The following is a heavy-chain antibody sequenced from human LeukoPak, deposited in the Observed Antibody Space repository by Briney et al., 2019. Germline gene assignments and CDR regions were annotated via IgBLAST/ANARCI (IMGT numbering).Heavy chain of an antibody. CDR3: ASPGIVAAGTDRGFDY. CDR1: GGSISSYY. D-gene: IGHD6-13*01. CDR2: IYYSGST. V-gene: IGHV4-59*01. Sequence: SETLPLTCTVSGGSISSYYWSWIRQPPGKGLEWIGFIYYSGSTNYNPSLKSRVTISVDTSKNQFSLKLSSVTAADTAVYYCASPGIVAAGTDRGFDYWGQGTLVTVSS. J-gene: IGHJ4*02.